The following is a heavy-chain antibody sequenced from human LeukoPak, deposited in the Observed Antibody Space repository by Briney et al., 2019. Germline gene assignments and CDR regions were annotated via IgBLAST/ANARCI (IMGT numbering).Heavy chain of an antibody. CDR1: GGSFSGYY. D-gene: IGHD2-21*02. V-gene: IGHV4-34*01. CDR2: INYRGST. CDR3: ARPTYCGGDCDAFDI. Sequence: SETLSLTCTVYGGSFSGYYWSWIRQPPGKWLEWIGEINYRGSTNHNPSLKSRVTISVDTSKNQFSLKLSSVTAADTAVYYCARPTYCGGDCDAFDIWGQGTLVTVSS. J-gene: IGHJ3*02.